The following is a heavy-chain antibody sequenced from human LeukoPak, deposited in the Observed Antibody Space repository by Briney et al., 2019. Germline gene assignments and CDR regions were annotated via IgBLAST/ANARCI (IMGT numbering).Heavy chain of an antibody. D-gene: IGHD6-19*01. CDR1: GYTFTGYY. CDR3: ARAGIIAVAGTVAFRFDP. Sequence: ASVKVSCKASGYTFTGYYIQWVRQAPGQGLEWMGWINPNSGGTNYAQKFQGRVTMTRDTSISTAYMELSRLRSDDTAVYYCARAGIIAVAGTVAFRFDPWGQGTLVTVSS. J-gene: IGHJ5*02. CDR2: INPNSGGT. V-gene: IGHV1-2*02.